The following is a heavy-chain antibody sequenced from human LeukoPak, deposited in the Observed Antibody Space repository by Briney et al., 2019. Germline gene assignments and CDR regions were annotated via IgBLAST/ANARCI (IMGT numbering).Heavy chain of an antibody. V-gene: IGHV4-39*01. CDR1: GGSISSSSYY. CDR3: ARQGDIVVVVAATRGWFDP. J-gene: IGHJ5*02. Sequence: PSETLSLTCTVSGGSISSSSYYWGWIRQPPGKGLEWIGSIYYSGSTYYNPSLKSRVTISVDTSKNQFSLKLSSVTAADTAVYYCARQGDIVVVVAATRGWFDPWGQGTLVTVSS. CDR2: IYYSGST. D-gene: IGHD2-15*01.